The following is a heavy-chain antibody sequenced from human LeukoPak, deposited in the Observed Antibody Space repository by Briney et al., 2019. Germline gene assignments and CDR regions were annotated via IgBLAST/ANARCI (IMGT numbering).Heavy chain of an antibody. CDR1: GFTFSSYW. J-gene: IGHJ4*02. D-gene: IGHD5-24*01. Sequence: GGSLRLSCAASGFTFSSYWMSWVRQAPGKGLEWVANIKQDGSEKYYVDSVKGRFTISRDNAKNSLYLQMNSLRAEDTAVSYCARSGQRWLQFYYFDYWGQGTLVTVSS. CDR3: ARSGQRWLQFYYFDY. CDR2: IKQDGSEK. V-gene: IGHV3-7*01.